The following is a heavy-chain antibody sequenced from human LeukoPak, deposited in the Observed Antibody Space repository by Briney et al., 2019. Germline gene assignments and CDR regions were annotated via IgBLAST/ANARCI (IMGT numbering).Heavy chain of an antibody. CDR2: ISGSGGST. D-gene: IGHD6-19*01. J-gene: IGHJ4*02. V-gene: IGHV3-23*01. CDR1: GFTFSSYA. Sequence: GGSLRLSGAASGFTFSSYAMSWVRQAPGKGLEWVSAISGSGGSTYYADSVKGRFTISRDNSKNTLYLQMNSLRAEDTAVYYCAKGGSGWYVHYDYWGQGTLVTVSS. CDR3: AKGGSGWYVHYDY.